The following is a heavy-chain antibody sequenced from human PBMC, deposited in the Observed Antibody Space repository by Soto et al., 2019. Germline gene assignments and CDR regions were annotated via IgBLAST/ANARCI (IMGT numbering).Heavy chain of an antibody. Sequence: GGSLRPSCAASGFTFSSYGMHWVRQAPGKGLEWVAVIWYDGSNKYYADSVKGRFTISRDNSKNTLYLQMNSLRAEDTAVYYCARDGPYRYCSSTSCYYYYYGMDVWGQGTTVTVSS. V-gene: IGHV3-33*01. CDR1: GFTFSSYG. D-gene: IGHD2-2*01. CDR3: ARDGPYRYCSSTSCYYYYYGMDV. J-gene: IGHJ6*02. CDR2: IWYDGSNK.